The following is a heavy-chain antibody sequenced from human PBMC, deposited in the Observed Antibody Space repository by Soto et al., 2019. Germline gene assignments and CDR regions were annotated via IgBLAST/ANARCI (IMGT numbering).Heavy chain of an antibody. J-gene: IGHJ5*02. CDR1: GGSFSGYY. Sequence: PSETLSLTCAVYGGSFSGYYWTWIRQPPGTGLEWIGEINHSGSTNYNPSLKSRVTISVDTSKNQFSLKLTSVTAADTAVYYCARRTYDIQRWFDPWGQGTLVTVSS. CDR2: INHSGST. V-gene: IGHV4-34*01. CDR3: ARRTYDIQRWFDP. D-gene: IGHD3-9*01.